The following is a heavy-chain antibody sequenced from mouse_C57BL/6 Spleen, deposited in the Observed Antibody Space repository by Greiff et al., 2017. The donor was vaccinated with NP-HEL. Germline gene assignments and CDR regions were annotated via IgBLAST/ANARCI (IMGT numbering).Heavy chain of an antibody. D-gene: IGHD1-1*01. CDR1: GFSLTSYG. J-gene: IGHJ3*01. CDR3: ARNYGSSYRAWFAY. V-gene: IGHV2-2*01. CDR2: IWSGGST. Sequence: QVQLKESGPGLVQPSQSLSITCTVSGFSLTSYGVHWVRQSPGKGLEWLGVIWSGGSTDYNAAFISRLSISKDNSKSQVFFKMNSLQADDTAIYYCARNYGSSYRAWFAYWGQGTLVTVSA.